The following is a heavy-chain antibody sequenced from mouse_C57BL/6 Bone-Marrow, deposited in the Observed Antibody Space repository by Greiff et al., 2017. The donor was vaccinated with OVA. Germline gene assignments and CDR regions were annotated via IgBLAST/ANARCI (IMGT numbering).Heavy chain of an antibody. CDR3: ARWGLRLDY. CDR2: IYPRSGNT. J-gene: IGHJ2*01. Sequence: VQLQQSGAELARPGASVKLSCKASGYTFTSYGISWVKQRTGQGLEWIGEIYPRSGNTYYNEKFKGEATLTADKSSSTAYMELRSLTSEDSAVYFCARWGLRLDYRGQGTTLTVSS. D-gene: IGHD3-2*02. V-gene: IGHV1-81*01. CDR1: GYTFTSYG.